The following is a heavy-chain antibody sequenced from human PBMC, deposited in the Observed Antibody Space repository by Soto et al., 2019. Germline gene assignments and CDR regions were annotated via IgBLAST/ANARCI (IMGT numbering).Heavy chain of an antibody. V-gene: IGHV3-73*01. Sequence: PGGSLRLSCAASGFTFSGSAMHWVRQASGKGLEWVGRIRSKANSYATAYAASVEGRFTISRDDSKNTAYLQMNSLKTEDTAVYYCTTTVTDRVLRYFDWLWGPDWFDPWGQGTLVTVSS. CDR2: IRSKANSYAT. CDR3: TTTVTDRVLRYFDWLWGPDWFDP. CDR1: GFTFSGSA. J-gene: IGHJ5*02. D-gene: IGHD3-9*01.